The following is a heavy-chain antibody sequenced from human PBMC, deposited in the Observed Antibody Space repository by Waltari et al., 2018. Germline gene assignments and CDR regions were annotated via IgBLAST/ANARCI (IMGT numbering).Heavy chain of an antibody. CDR3: ARDLGGGGYNGDFDY. D-gene: IGHD2-8*01. CDR1: GYTFTSYA. J-gene: IGHJ4*02. V-gene: IGHV1-3*01. CDR2: TNAGKGNT. Sequence: QVQLVQSGAEVKKPGASVKVSCKASGYTFTSYAMHWVRQAPGQRLEWMGWTNAGKGNTKYSQKFQGRVTITRDTSASTAYMELSSLRSEDTAVYYCARDLGGGGYNGDFDYWGQGTLVTVSS.